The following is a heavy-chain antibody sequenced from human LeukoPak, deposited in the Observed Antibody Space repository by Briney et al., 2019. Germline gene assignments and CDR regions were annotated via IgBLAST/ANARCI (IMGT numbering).Heavy chain of an antibody. Sequence: SETLSLTCAVYGGSFSGYYWSWIRQPPGKGLEWIGEINHSGSTNYNPSLKSRVTISVDTSKNQFSLKLSSVTAADTAVYYCAREEYYDFWSGYYTGSPFDYWGQGTLVTVSS. CDR1: GGSFSGYY. CDR2: INHSGST. D-gene: IGHD3-3*01. CDR3: AREEYYDFWSGYYTGSPFDY. V-gene: IGHV4-34*01. J-gene: IGHJ4*02.